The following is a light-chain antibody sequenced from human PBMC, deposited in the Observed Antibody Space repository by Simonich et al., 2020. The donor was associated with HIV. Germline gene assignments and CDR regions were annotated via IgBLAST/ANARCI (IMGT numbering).Light chain of an antibody. CDR1: QSISSW. CDR2: KAS. Sequence: DIQITQSPSTLSASVGDRVTITCRASQSISSWLAWYQQKPGKAPKLLIYKASSLESGVPSRFSGSGSGTDFTLTISSLQPEDFATYYCQQSYSTPPTFGQGTKVEIK. V-gene: IGKV1-5*03. J-gene: IGKJ1*01. CDR3: QQSYSTPPT.